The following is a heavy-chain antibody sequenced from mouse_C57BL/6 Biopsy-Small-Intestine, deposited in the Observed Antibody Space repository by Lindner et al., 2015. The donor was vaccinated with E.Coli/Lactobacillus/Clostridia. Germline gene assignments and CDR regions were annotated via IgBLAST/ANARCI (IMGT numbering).Heavy chain of an antibody. D-gene: IGHD1-1*02. V-gene: IGHV1-9*01. J-gene: IGHJ4*01. CDR1: GYTFTGYW. Sequence: VQLQESGPELVKPGASVKISCKATGYTFTGYWIEWVKQRPGHGLEWIGEVLPGSGSTDYNEKFKGKATFTADTSSNTAYMRLSSLTTEDSAIYYCARRWGNNYAMDCWGQGTSVTVSS. CDR2: VLPGSGST. CDR3: ARRWGNNYAMDC.